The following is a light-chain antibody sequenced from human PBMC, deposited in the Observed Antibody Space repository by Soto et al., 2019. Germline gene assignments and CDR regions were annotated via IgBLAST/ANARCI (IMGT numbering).Light chain of an antibody. CDR2: KAS. CDR3: QESHSFLWGT. J-gene: IGKJ1*01. CDR1: QTISSW. V-gene: IGKV1-5*03. Sequence: DIQMTQSPSTLSGSVGDRVTITCRASQTISSWLAWYQQKPGKAPKLLIYKASTLKSGVPSRFSGSGSGTEFTLTISSLQPDDFATYYCQESHSFLWGTFGPGTKVEIK.